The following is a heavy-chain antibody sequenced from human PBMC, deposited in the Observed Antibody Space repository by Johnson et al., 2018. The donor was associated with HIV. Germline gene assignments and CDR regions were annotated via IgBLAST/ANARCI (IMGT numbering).Heavy chain of an antibody. D-gene: IGHD3-10*01. CDR1: GFTFDDYA. Sequence: QLVESGGGLVQPGGSLRLSCAASGFTFDDYAMHWVRHAPGKGLEWVSGISWNGGSIDYADSVKGRFTISRDNAKNSLYLQMNSLRAEDTALYDCAKDMQLGGWFGESSIAFDIWGQGTIVPFS. J-gene: IGHJ3*02. CDR2: ISWNGGSI. CDR3: AKDMQLGGWFGESSIAFDI. V-gene: IGHV3-9*01.